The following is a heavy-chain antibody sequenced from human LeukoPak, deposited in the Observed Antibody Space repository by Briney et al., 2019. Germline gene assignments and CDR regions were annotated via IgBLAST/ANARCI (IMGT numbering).Heavy chain of an antibody. CDR2: IDQDGSEK. V-gene: IGHV3-7*01. Sequence: GGSLRLSCAASGVIFNQYWMSWVRQSPGRGLEWVANIDQDGSEKHYVDSVKGRFTISRDNARNSLYLQMNSLRAEDTAVYYCARGRFSYDNTGYSSFYYWGQGTLVTVSS. J-gene: IGHJ4*02. CDR1: GVIFNQYW. CDR3: ARGRFSYDNTGYSSFYY. D-gene: IGHD3-22*01.